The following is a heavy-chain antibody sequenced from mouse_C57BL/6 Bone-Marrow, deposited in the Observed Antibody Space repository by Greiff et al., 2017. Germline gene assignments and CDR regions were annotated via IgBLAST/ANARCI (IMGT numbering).Heavy chain of an antibody. Sequence: QVQLQQPGAELVKPGASVKLSCKASGYTFTSYWMHWVKQRPGRGLEWIGRIDPNSGGTKYNEKFKSKATLTVDKPSSTAYMQLSSLTSEDSAVYDCAIDSNYLYYYAMDYWGQGTSVTVSS. CDR1: GYTFTSYW. V-gene: IGHV1-72*01. D-gene: IGHD2-5*01. J-gene: IGHJ4*01. CDR3: AIDSNYLYYYAMDY. CDR2: IDPNSGGT.